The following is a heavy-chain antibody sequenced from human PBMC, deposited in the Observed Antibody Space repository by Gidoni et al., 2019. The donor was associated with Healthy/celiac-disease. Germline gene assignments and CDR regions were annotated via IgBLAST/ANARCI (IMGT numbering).Heavy chain of an antibody. CDR3: EKGGYYQNYFDY. J-gene: IGHJ4*02. CDR1: GFTFDDYT. Sequence: EVQLVESGGVVVQPGGSLRLSCAASGFTFDDYTMHWVRQAPGKGLEWVSLISWDGGSTYYADSVKGRFTISRDNSKNSLYLQMNSLRTEDTALYYCEKGGYYQNYFDYWGQGTLVTVSS. CDR2: ISWDGGST. D-gene: IGHD3-22*01. V-gene: IGHV3-43*01.